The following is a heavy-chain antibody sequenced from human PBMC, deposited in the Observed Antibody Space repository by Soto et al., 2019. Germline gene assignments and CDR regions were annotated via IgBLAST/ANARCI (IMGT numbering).Heavy chain of an antibody. CDR1: GFTFSSYG. D-gene: IGHD5-18*01. V-gene: IGHV3-30*03. CDR2: ISYDGSNK. Sequence: QVQLVESGGGVVQPGRSLRLSCAASGFTFSSYGMHWVRQAPGEGLEWVAVISYDGSNKYYADSVKGRFTISRDNSKNTLYLQMNSLRAEDTAVYYCALAYSLFDYWGQGTLVTVSS. J-gene: IGHJ4*02. CDR3: ALAYSLFDY.